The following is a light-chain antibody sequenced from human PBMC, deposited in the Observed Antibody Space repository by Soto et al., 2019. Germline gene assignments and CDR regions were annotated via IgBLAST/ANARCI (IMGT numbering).Light chain of an antibody. J-gene: IGKJ1*01. CDR1: QSISNW. Sequence: DIQMTQSPSTLSASIGDRVTITCRASQSISNWLAWYQQKPGKAPKLLIYDASNLQSGVPSRFSASGSGTEFTLTVSSLQPDDFASYYCQQYNSYPWTFGQGTKVEIK. CDR2: DAS. CDR3: QQYNSYPWT. V-gene: IGKV1-5*01.